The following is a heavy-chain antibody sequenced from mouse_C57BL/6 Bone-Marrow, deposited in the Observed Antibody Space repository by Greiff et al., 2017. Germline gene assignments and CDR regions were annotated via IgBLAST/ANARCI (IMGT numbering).Heavy chain of an antibody. CDR2: ISYSGST. V-gene: IGHV3-1*01. Sequence: VQLQQSGPGMVKPSQSLSLTCTVTGYSITSGYDWHWIRHFPGNKLEWMGYISYSGSTNYNPYLKSRISITHDTSKNHFFLKLNSVTTEDTATYYCAREGGNYPPYAMDYWGQGTSVTVSS. D-gene: IGHD2-1*01. J-gene: IGHJ4*01. CDR1: GYSITSGYD. CDR3: AREGGNYPPYAMDY.